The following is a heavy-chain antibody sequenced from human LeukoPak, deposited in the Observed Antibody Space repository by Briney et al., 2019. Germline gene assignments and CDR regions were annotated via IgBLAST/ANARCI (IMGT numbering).Heavy chain of an antibody. CDR2: IYYSGST. CDR3: ARRVYASGSYWFDR. D-gene: IGHD3-10*01. Sequence: SQTLSLTCTVAGGSISGYYWSWVRHPPGKGLEWLGYIYYSGSTNYIPSLKSRVTISVDTSKNQFSLKLSSVTAADTGVYYCARRVYASGSYWFDRWGQRTLVTFSS. J-gene: IGHJ5*02. V-gene: IGHV4-59*01. CDR1: GGSISGYY.